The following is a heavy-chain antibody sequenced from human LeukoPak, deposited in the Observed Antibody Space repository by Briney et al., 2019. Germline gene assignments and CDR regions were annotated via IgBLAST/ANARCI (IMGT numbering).Heavy chain of an antibody. D-gene: IGHD1-1*01. CDR1: GFTFSSYA. CDR3: SWELDVSFGRRLEH. CDR2: LKSRGGGETT. Sequence: GGSLRLSCAASGFTFSSYAMSWVRQAPGKGLEWVGRLKSRGGGETTDYSAPVKGRFTVSRDDSQNMLYLQMNSLKIEDTAVYFCSWELDVSFGRRLEHWGQGTLVTVAS. J-gene: IGHJ5*02. V-gene: IGHV3-15*01.